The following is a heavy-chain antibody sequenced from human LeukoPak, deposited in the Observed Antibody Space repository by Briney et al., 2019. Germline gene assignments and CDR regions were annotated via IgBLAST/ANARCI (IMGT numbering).Heavy chain of an antibody. Sequence: GGSLRLSCAASGFTVSSNYMSWVRQAPGMGLECVSVLYSGGETYYADSVEGRFTISRDNSQNTLYLQMSSLRAEDTAVYYCARETFYYGFDVWGQGTTVTVSS. V-gene: IGHV3-66*01. J-gene: IGHJ6*02. CDR2: LYSGGET. CDR3: ARETFYYGFDV. CDR1: GFTVSSNY.